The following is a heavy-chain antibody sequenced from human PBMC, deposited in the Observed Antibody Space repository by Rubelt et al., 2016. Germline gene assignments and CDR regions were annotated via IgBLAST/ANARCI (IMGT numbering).Heavy chain of an antibody. J-gene: IGHJ6*02. Sequence: QVQLQQWGAGLLKPSETLSLTCAVYGGSFSGYYWSWIRQPPGKGLEWIGETNPSGDTDYNPSLKSRVTISLDTSNNHLSLKLTSVTAADTGVYYCARDLAAAGSGDGLDLWGQGTTVTVS. CDR2: TNPSGDT. D-gene: IGHD6-13*01. CDR1: GGSFSGYY. CDR3: ARDLAAAGSGDGLDL. V-gene: IGHV4-34*01.